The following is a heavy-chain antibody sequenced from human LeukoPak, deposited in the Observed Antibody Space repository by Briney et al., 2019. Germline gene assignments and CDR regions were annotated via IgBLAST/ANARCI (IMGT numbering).Heavy chain of an antibody. Sequence: ASVKVSCKASGYTFTNYYIHWVRQAPGQGLEWMGIIKPSGGSTNYAQNFQGRVTMTSDTSTSTVYMELSGLRSEDTAVYYCARVRDGYNDAYDIWGQGTMVTVSS. CDR3: ARVRDGYNDAYDI. CDR2: IKPSGGST. CDR1: GYTFTNYY. V-gene: IGHV1-46*01. J-gene: IGHJ3*02. D-gene: IGHD5-24*01.